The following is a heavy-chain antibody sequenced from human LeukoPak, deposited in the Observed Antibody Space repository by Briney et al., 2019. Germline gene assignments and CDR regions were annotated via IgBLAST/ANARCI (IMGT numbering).Heavy chain of an antibody. CDR3: ATDLLYGSGPYYFDY. D-gene: IGHD3-10*01. Sequence: ASVKVSCEASGYTFTSYAMHWVRQAPGQRLEWMGWINAGNGNTKYSQKFQGRVTITRDTSASTAYMELSSLRSEDTAVYYCATDLLYGSGPYYFDYWGQGTLVTVSS. V-gene: IGHV1-3*01. CDR2: INAGNGNT. J-gene: IGHJ4*02. CDR1: GYTFTSYA.